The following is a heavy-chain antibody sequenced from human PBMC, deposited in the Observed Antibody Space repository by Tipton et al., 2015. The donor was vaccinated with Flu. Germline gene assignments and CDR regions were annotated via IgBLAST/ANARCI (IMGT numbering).Heavy chain of an antibody. CDR2: IHSREGA. J-gene: IGHJ4*02. CDR1: GGPISGGNDY. Sequence: LRLSCTVAGGPISGGNDYWTWVRQAAGKGLEWIGRIHSREGANYNPSFASRITISLDMSMNQFSLKLRSVTAADTATYFCAREFGYWGQGTRVTVSS. D-gene: IGHD3-10*01. V-gene: IGHV4-61*02. CDR3: AREFGY.